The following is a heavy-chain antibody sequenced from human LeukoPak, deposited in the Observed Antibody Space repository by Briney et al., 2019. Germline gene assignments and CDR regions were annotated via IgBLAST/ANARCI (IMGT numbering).Heavy chain of an antibody. Sequence: ASVKVSCKASGYTFPSYFMHWVRQAPGQGLEWMGLINPTGGSTTYAQKFQGRVTMTRDTSTSTVYMELSSLRSDDTAVYYCARTAARRFDYWGQGTLVTVSS. D-gene: IGHD6-6*01. CDR1: GYTFPSYF. CDR3: ARTAARRFDY. CDR2: INPTGGST. V-gene: IGHV1-46*01. J-gene: IGHJ4*02.